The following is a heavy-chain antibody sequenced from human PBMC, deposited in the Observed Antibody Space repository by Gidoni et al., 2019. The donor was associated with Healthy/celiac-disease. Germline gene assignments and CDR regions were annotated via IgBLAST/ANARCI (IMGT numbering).Heavy chain of an antibody. Sequence: QVQLVQSGAEVKKPGASVKVSCKSSGYTFTSYAMHWVRQAPGQRLEWMGCINAGNGNTKYSQKFQGRVTITRDTSASTAYMELSSLRSEDTAVYYCARESPRGWWRYYFDYWGQGTLVTVSS. CDR3: ARESPRGWWRYYFDY. CDR2: INAGNGNT. V-gene: IGHV1-3*01. CDR1: GYTFTSYA. J-gene: IGHJ4*02. D-gene: IGHD2-15*01.